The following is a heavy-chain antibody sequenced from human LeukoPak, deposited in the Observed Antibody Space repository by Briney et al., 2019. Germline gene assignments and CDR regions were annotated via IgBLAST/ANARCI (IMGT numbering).Heavy chain of an antibody. D-gene: IGHD4-23*01. CDR3: AREKTVAHFDY. V-gene: IGHV1-69*04. CDR1: GCTFSSYT. CDR2: IIPILGIA. J-gene: IGHJ4*02. Sequence: SVKVSCKASGCTFSSYTISWVRQAPGQGLEWMGRIIPILGIANYAQKFQGRVTITADKSTSTAYMELSSLRSEDTAVYYCAREKTVAHFDYWGQGTLVTVSS.